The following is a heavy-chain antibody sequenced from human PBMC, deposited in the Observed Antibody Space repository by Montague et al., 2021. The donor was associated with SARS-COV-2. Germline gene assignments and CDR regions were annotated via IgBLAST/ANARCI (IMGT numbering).Heavy chain of an antibody. D-gene: IGHD3-9*01. V-gene: IGHV4-39*01. J-gene: IGHJ6*02. CDR3: ARALTDWLRYYGMDV. CDR1: GGSISSSSYY. Sequence: SETLSLTCTVSGGSISSSSYYWGWIRQPPGKGLEWIGSIYYSGSTYYXPSLKSRVTISVDTSKNQFSLKLSSVTAADTAVYYCARALTDWLRYYGMDVWGQGTTVTVSS. CDR2: IYYSGST.